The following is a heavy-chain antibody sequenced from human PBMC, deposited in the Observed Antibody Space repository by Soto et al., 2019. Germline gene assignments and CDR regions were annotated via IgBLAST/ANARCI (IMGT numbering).Heavy chain of an antibody. V-gene: IGHV1-18*01. D-gene: IGHD5-18*01. CDR1: GYTFTSYG. Sequence: QVQLVQSGAEVKKPGASVKVSCQASGYTFTSYGINWVRQAPGQGLEWMGWVNIYKGNTNYAQKLQGRVTMTTDTATSTAYLELRSLRSDETAVDYCARERGGYSYGDYWGQGTQVTVSS. CDR2: VNIYKGNT. J-gene: IGHJ4*02. CDR3: ARERGGYSYGDY.